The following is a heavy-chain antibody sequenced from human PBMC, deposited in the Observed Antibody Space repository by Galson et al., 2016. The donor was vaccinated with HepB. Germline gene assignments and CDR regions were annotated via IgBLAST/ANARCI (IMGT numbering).Heavy chain of an antibody. D-gene: IGHD2-21*01. CDR2: ITGSGVTT. J-gene: IGHJ5*02. V-gene: IGHV3-23*01. Sequence: SLRLSCAASGFTFSSYAMSWVRQAPGKGLEWVSTITGSGVTTDYADSVKGRFTISRDNSKSTLSLQMNSLRAEDTALYYCAKGGHYSPFDPWGQGTLVTVSS. CDR3: AKGGHYSPFDP. CDR1: GFTFSSYA.